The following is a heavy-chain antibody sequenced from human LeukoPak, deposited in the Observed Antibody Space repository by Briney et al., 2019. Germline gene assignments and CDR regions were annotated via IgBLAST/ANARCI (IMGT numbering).Heavy chain of an antibody. Sequence: TSETLSLTCTVSGGSISSSSYYWGWIRQPPGKGLEWIGSIYYSGSTNYNPSLKSRVTISVDTSKNQFSLKLSSVTAADTAVYYCAREVYYYGSGRIDYWGQGTLVTVSS. V-gene: IGHV4-39*07. CDR2: IYYSGST. CDR1: GGSISSSSYY. J-gene: IGHJ4*02. D-gene: IGHD3-10*01. CDR3: AREVYYYGSGRIDY.